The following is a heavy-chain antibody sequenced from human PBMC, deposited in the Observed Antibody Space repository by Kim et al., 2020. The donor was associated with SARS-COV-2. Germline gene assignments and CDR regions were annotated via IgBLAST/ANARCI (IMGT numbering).Heavy chain of an antibody. CDR2: IYYSGST. CDR1: GGSISSYY. Sequence: SETLSLTCTVSGGSISSYYWSWIRQPPGKGLEWIGYIYYSGSTNYNPSLKSRVTISVDTSKNQFSLKRSSVTAADTAVYYCARSLRSTIFGVVTNYYGM. J-gene: IGHJ6*01. CDR3: ARSLRSTIFGVVTNYYGM. V-gene: IGHV4-59*13. D-gene: IGHD3-3*01.